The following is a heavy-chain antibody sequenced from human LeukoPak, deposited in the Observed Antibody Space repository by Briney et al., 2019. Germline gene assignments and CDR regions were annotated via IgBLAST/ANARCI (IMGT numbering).Heavy chain of an antibody. D-gene: IGHD6-13*01. CDR2: MNPNTGNT. CDR3: VRDGEGAGISVNYWFDP. Sequence: ASVKVSCKAFGFTFTSYDINWVRQASGQGFEWMGWMNPNTGNTGYAQKFQGRVTMTRDTSTSTAYMELRGLRSEDTAVYYCVRDGEGAGISVNYWFDPWGQGTLVTVSS. V-gene: IGHV1-8*01. J-gene: IGHJ5*02. CDR1: GFTFTSYD.